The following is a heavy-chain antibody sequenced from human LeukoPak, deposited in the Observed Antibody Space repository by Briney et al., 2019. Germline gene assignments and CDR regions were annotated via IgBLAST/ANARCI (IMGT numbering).Heavy chain of an antibody. J-gene: IGHJ5*02. Sequence: GSLRLSCAASGFTFSSYAMSWVRQAPGKGLEWIGYIYYSGSTNYNPSLKSRVTISVDTSKNQFSLKLSSVTAADTAVYYCASYSGSYKNWFDPWGQGTLVTVSS. CDR2: IYYSGST. D-gene: IGHD1-26*01. CDR1: GFTFSSYA. V-gene: IGHV4-59*01. CDR3: ASYSGSYKNWFDP.